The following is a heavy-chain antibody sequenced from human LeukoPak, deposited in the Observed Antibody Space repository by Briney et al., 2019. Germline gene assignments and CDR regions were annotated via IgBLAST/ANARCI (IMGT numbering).Heavy chain of an antibody. CDR3: AKGGWSLYYFDY. D-gene: IGHD6-19*01. Sequence: PGRSLRLSCAASGFTFSSYGMHWVRQAPGKGLEWVAVISYDGSNKYYADSVMGRFTISRDDSKNTLYLQMNSLRAEDTAVYYCAKGGWSLYYFDYWGQGTLVTVSS. CDR1: GFTFSSYG. V-gene: IGHV3-30*18. J-gene: IGHJ4*02. CDR2: ISYDGSNK.